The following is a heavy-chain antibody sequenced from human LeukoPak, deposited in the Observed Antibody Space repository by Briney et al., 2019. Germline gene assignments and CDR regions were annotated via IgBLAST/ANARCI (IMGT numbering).Heavy chain of an antibody. CDR3: AKDWGDGYNTMDYYYYYMDV. CDR2: IRYDESNK. Sequence: PGGSLRLSCAASGFTFSSYGMHWVRQAPGKGLEWVAFIRYDESNKYYADSVKGRFTISRDNSKNTLYLQMNSLRAEDTAVYYCAKDWGDGYNTMDYYYYYMDVWGKGTTVTVSS. CDR1: GFTFSSYG. V-gene: IGHV3-30*02. J-gene: IGHJ6*03. D-gene: IGHD5-24*01.